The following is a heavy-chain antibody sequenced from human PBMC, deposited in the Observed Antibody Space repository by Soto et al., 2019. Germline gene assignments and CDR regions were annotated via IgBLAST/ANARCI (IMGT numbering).Heavy chain of an antibody. Sequence: LSLTSTVAGGSISGFYWSWVRQPAGKGLEWIGRIYSSGTTKYNPSLRNRVTMSVDTSTDQYSLNLASMTAADTAVYFCARGPFCGDDCYFDVWGQGTQVTVSS. CDR2: IYSSGTT. CDR3: ARGPFCGDDCYFDV. V-gene: IGHV4-4*07. J-gene: IGHJ4*02. CDR1: GGSISGFY. D-gene: IGHD2-21*02.